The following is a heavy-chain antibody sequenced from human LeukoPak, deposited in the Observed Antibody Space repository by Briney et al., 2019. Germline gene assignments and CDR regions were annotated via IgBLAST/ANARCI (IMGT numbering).Heavy chain of an antibody. V-gene: IGHV4-34*01. Sequence: SETLSLTCAVYGESFNRYYWSWIRQSPGKGLEWIAEIDHRGDTNYNPSVKGRVIISIDTSKNQFSLKVKSVTATDTAVYYCARGPTISGTGYFDYWGQGTLVTVPS. CDR2: IDHRGDT. J-gene: IGHJ4*03. CDR3: ARGPTISGTGYFDY. CDR1: GESFNRYY. D-gene: IGHD1-7*01.